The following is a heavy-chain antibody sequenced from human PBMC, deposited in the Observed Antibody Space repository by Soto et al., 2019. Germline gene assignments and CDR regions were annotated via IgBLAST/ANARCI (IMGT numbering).Heavy chain of an antibody. CDR1: GFTFSSYA. V-gene: IGHV3-23*01. CDR3: AKGAREWLFGDY. Sequence: EVQLLESGGGLVQPGGSLRLSCAASGFTFSSYAMTWVRQAPGKGLEWVSAISGSGGSTYYADSVKGRFTISRDNSKNMLYLQMTSLRDEDTAVYYCAKGAREWLFGDYWGQGTLVTVSS. D-gene: IGHD3-3*01. J-gene: IGHJ4*02. CDR2: ISGSGGST.